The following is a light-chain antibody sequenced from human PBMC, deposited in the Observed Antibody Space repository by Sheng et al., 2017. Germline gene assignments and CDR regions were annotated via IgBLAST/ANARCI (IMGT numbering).Light chain of an antibody. J-gene: IGKJ4*01. Sequence: DIQMTQSPSSVSASVGDRVTITCRASQGISSWLAWYQQKPGKAPKLLIYDASNLEIGVPSRFSGSGSGTDFTFTISSLQPEDIATYYCQQYDNLPLTFGGGTKVEIK. CDR1: QGISSW. CDR3: QQYDNLPLT. CDR2: DAS. V-gene: IGKV1-33*01.